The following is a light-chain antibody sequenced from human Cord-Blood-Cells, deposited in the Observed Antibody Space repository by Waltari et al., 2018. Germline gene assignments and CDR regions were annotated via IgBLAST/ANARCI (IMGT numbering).Light chain of an antibody. V-gene: IGLV2-8*01. J-gene: IGLJ1*01. CDR2: EVS. Sequence: QSALTQPPPASGSPGQSVTISCTGTSSDVGGYNYVLWYQQHPGKAPKLMIYEVSKRPSGVPDRFSGSKSGNTASLTVSGLQAEDEADYYCSSYAGSNNYVFGTGTKVTVL. CDR1: SSDVGGYNY. CDR3: SSYAGSNNYV.